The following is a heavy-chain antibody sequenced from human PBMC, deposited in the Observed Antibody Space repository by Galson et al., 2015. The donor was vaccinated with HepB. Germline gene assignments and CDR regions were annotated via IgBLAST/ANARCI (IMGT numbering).Heavy chain of an antibody. J-gene: IGHJ5*02. Sequence: LSLTCTVSGGSISSSSYYWGWIRQPPGKGLEWIGSIYYSGSTYYNPSLKSRVTISVDTSKNQFSLKLSSVTAADTAVYYCATQLLGYYDILTGYYGRWHNWFDPWGQGTLVTVSS. CDR1: GGSISSSSYY. CDR3: ATQLLGYYDILTGYYGRWHNWFDP. V-gene: IGHV4-39*01. CDR2: IYYSGST. D-gene: IGHD3-9*01.